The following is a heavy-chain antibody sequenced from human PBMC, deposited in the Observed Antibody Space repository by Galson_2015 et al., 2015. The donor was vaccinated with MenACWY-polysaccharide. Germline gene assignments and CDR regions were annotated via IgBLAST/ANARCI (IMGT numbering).Heavy chain of an antibody. Sequence: SVKVSCKASGYSFTSNYIHWVRQAPGQGLEWMGIINPSGGSTTYAQKLQGRVTMTRDTSTRTVYVELSSLSFEDTAVYYCASGKAVTSTNDYSDYSGHGTLVTVSS. J-gene: IGHJ4*01. CDR1: GYSFTSNY. D-gene: IGHD4-23*01. V-gene: IGHV1-46*04. CDR2: INPSGGST. CDR3: ASGKAVTSTNDYSDY.